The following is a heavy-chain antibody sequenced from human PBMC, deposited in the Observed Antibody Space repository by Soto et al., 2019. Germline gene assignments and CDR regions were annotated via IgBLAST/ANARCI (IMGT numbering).Heavy chain of an antibody. V-gene: IGHV3-74*01. CDR2: IKSDGSSI. D-gene: IGHD6-19*01. Sequence: EVQLVESGGGLVQPGGSLRLSCAASGFAFSRYWMHWVRQAPGKGLVWVARIKSDGSSINYADSVRGRFTISRDNANNTLYLQMNNLGAADTAVYFCARESPPVPPPPYYNYGMDVWGQGTTVTVS. CDR1: GFAFSRYW. CDR3: ARESPPVPPPPYYNYGMDV. J-gene: IGHJ6*02.